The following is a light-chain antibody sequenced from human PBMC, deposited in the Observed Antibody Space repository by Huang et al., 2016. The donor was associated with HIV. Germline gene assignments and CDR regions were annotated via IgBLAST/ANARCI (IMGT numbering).Light chain of an antibody. J-gene: IGKJ2*01. V-gene: IGKV1-39*01. CDR2: AAS. Sequence: DIQMTQSPSSLSASVGDRVTITCRASQIISTHLNWYQHQPGKAPRLLIFAASSLQSGVPSRFSGSGSETDFSLTINTLQREDFATYYCQQSYSSPHTFGQGTRLEIK. CDR3: QQSYSSPHT. CDR1: QIISTH.